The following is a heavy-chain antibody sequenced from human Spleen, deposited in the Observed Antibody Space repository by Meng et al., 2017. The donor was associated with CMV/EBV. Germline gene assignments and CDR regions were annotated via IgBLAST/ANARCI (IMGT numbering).Heavy chain of an antibody. CDR1: GFTFSSYG. D-gene: IGHD2-15*01. CDR2: IRYDESNE. CDR3: AGGWSFDY. V-gene: IGHV3-30*02. J-gene: IGHJ4*02. Sequence: GESLKISCAASGFTFSSYGMHWVRQAPGKGLEWVTYIRYDESNEFYADSVKGRFTISRDNAKNSLYLQMNSLRAEDTAVYYCAGGWSFDYWGQGTLVTVSS.